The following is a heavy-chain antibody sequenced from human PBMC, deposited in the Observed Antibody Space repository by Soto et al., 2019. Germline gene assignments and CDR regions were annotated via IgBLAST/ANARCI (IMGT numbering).Heavy chain of an antibody. Sequence: PGGSLSLSCVWSGFGVDNLSMSLVRQAPGKGLEWVSGIGGSGGATVYADSVKGRFTISRDNSRNTLYLQMNFLRGGDTAVYYCAKALWFGESSNYFDYWGQGPLVSVSS. D-gene: IGHD3-10*01. CDR3: AKALWFGESSNYFDY. CDR1: GFGVDNLS. J-gene: IGHJ4*02. V-gene: IGHV3-23*01. CDR2: IGGSGGAT.